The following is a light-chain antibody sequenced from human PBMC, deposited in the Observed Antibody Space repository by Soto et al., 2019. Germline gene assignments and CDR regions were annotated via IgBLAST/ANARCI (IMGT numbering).Light chain of an antibody. J-gene: IGLJ2*01. CDR2: VNSDGSH. CDR3: QTWGTGTHVV. V-gene: IGLV4-69*01. Sequence: QAVVTQSPSVSASLGASVKLTCTLSSGHSSYAIAWHQQQPEKGPRYLMKVNSDGSHSKGDGIPDRFSGSSSGAERYLTISSLQSEDEADYYCQTWGTGTHVVFGGGTKVTVL. CDR1: SGHSSYA.